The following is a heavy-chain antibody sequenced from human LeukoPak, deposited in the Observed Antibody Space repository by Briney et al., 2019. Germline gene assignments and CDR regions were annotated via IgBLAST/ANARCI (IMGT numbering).Heavy chain of an antibody. J-gene: IGHJ6*02. V-gene: IGHV3-23*01. CDR1: GFTFSSYT. Sequence: GGSLRLSCAASGFTFSSYTMSWVRQAPGKGLEWVSAINTGDGTTYADSVEGRFTISRDNSQNTLYLQMNSLRADDTAVYYCARDGVLRYFDWSTYGMDVWGQGTTVTVSS. CDR3: ARDGVLRYFDWSTYGMDV. D-gene: IGHD3-9*01. CDR2: INTGDGT.